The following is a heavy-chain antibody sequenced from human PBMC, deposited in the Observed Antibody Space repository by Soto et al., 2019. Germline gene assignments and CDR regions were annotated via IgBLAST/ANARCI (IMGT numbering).Heavy chain of an antibody. D-gene: IGHD6-13*01. Sequence: GGSLRLSCSACGFTLDDYAMDGVRQAPGKGLERVSGISWNSGSIGYADSVKGRFTISRDNAKNSLYLQMNSLRAEDTALYYCAKDIRPGQGSGVAAAGAFDYRGQGTLVTVS. V-gene: IGHV3-9*01. CDR3: AKDIRPGQGSGVAAAGAFDY. CDR2: ISWNSGSI. CDR1: GFTLDDYA. J-gene: IGHJ4*02.